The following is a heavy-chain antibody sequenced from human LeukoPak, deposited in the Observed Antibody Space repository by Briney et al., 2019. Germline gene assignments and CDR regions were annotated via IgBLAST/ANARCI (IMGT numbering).Heavy chain of an antibody. CDR3: ARPRDPSGSYFFGYYYYYMDV. Sequence: GASVKVSCKASGYTFTMYYIHWVRQAPGQGLEWMGMINPSDGATTYAQRFRGRVTMTRNTSISTAYMELSSLRSEDTAVYYCARPRDPSGSYFFGYYYYYMDVWGKGTTVTVSS. J-gene: IGHJ6*03. CDR1: GYTFTMYY. V-gene: IGHV1-46*01. D-gene: IGHD1-26*01. CDR2: INPSDGAT.